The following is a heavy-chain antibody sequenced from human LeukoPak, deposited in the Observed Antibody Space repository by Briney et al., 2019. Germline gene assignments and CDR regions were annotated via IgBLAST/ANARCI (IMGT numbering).Heavy chain of an antibody. J-gene: IGHJ6*03. CDR1: GYTFTNYY. CDR3: ARDEVGYCSGGSCYPRTYYYYYYMDV. Sequence: GASVKVSCKAYGYTFTNYYMHWVRQAPGQGPEWMGIINPSGGSTNYAQKFQGRVTTTADKSTSTAYMELSSLRSEDTAVYYCARDEVGYCSGGSCYPRTYYYYYYMDVWGKGTTVTVSS. D-gene: IGHD2-15*01. CDR2: INPSGGST. V-gene: IGHV1-46*01.